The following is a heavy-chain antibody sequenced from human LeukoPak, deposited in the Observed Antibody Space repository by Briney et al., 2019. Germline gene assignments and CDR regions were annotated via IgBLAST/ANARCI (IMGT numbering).Heavy chain of an antibody. V-gene: IGHV3-30*18. CDR3: GKISNNDDY. CDR1: GFTFTTFG. J-gene: IGHJ4*02. D-gene: IGHD1/OR15-1a*01. Sequence: PGGSLRLSCAASGFTFTTFGIHWVRQAPGKGLEWVAAISPDGNLEYYTESVKGRFTVSRDNSKNMIYLQMNSLRGEDSALYYCGKISNNDDYWGQGTLVTVSS. CDR2: ISPDGNLE.